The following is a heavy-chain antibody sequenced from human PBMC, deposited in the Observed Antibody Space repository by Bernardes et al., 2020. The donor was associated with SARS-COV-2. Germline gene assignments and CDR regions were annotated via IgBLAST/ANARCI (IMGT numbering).Heavy chain of an antibody. D-gene: IGHD6-13*01. Sequence: ASVKVSCKASGFTFTNYAIHWLRQAPGQRLEWMGWINPDNGNTKFSQNFQGRITVTRDTSASTAYMEPSSLRSEDTAVYYCARDRGLHYITWYFNWGQGTQVTVSS. CDR3: ARDRGLHYITWYFN. J-gene: IGHJ4*02. CDR1: GFTFTNYA. CDR2: INPDNGNT. V-gene: IGHV1-3*01.